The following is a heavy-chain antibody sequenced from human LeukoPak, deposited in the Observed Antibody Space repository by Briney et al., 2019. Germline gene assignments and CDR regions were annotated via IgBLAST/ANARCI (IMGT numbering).Heavy chain of an antibody. J-gene: IGHJ4*02. CDR3: TRVVNGGHFDY. V-gene: IGHV4-59*02. CDR1: GASVNEYY. Sequence: SETLSLTCSVSGASVNEYYWTWIRQSPGKGLEWIGYVYHTGTSGYHPSLKSRVAMSLDTSKNQVSLKLRSVTAADTAVYFCTRVVNGGHFDYWGQGTLVTVSS. CDR2: VYHTGTS. D-gene: IGHD2-8*01.